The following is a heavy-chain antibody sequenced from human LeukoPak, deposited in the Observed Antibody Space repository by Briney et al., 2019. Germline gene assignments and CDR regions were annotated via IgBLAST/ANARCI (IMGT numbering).Heavy chain of an antibody. CDR2: INHSGST. D-gene: IGHD3-10*01. Sequence: PSETLSLTCAVYGGSFSGYYWSWIRQPPGKGLEWIGEINHSGSTNYNSSLKSRVTISVDTSKNQFSLKLSSVTAADTAVYYCARHFGGSGSYYAWFDPWGQGTLVTVSS. CDR3: ARHFGGSGSYYAWFDP. J-gene: IGHJ5*02. V-gene: IGHV4-34*01. CDR1: GGSFSGYY.